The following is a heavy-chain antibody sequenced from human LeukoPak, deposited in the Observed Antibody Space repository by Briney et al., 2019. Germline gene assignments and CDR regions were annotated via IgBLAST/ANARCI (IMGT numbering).Heavy chain of an antibody. J-gene: IGHJ5*02. CDR2: INHSGST. V-gene: IGHV4-34*01. D-gene: IGHD2-2*01. CDR1: GGSFSGYY. CDR3: ARGHIVVVPAAIRNWFDP. Sequence: SETLSLTCAVYGGSFSGYYWSWIRQPQGKGLEWIGEINHSGSTNYNPSLKSRVTISVDTSKNQFSLKLSSVTAADTAVYYCARGHIVVVPAAIRNWFDPWGQGTLVTVSS.